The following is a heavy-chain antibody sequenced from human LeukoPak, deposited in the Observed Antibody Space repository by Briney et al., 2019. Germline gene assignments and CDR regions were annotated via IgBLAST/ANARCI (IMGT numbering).Heavy chain of an antibody. CDR2: ISYSGSN. J-gene: IGHJ3*02. CDR1: GGSISSSSYY. D-gene: IGHD4-23*01. V-gene: IGHV4-39*01. Sequence: PSETLSLTCTVSGGSISSSSYYWGWIRQPPGKGLECIGTISYSGSNYYNPSLKSRLTISVDTSKDQFSLRLRSVTAADTAVYYCARLTVVKNAFDIWGQGTMVTVSS. CDR3: ARLTVVKNAFDI.